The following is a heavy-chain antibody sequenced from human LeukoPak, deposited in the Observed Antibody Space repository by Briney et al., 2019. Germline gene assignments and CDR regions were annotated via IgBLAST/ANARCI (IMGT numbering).Heavy chain of an antibody. CDR2: IYTSGST. CDR3: AGATSTAMVRDYFDY. Sequence: SETLSLTCAVYGGSFSGYYWSWIRQPAGKGLEWIGRIYTSGSTNYNPSLKSRVTISVDTSKNQFSLKLSSVTAADTAVYYCAGATSTAMVRDYFDYWGQGTLVTVSS. V-gene: IGHV4-59*10. J-gene: IGHJ4*02. D-gene: IGHD5-18*01. CDR1: GGSFSGYY.